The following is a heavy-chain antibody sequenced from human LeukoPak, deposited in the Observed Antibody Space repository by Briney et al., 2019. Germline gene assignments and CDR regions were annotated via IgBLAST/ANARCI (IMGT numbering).Heavy chain of an antibody. Sequence: GGSLRLSCAASGFTFRRYGMSWVRQAPGKGLDWVATIKQDGNEKYYVDSVKGRFTISRDNAQNSLYLQMNSLRAEDTSVYYCARLGGETTRFDLWGQGALVTVSS. CDR3: ARLGGETTRFDL. V-gene: IGHV3-7*01. D-gene: IGHD3-16*01. CDR1: GFTFRRYG. CDR2: IKQDGNEK. J-gene: IGHJ5*02.